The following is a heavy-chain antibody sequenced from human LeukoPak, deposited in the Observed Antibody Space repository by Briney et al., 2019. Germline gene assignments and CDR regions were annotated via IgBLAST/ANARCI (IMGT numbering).Heavy chain of an antibody. V-gene: IGHV1-69*04. CDR1: GGTFSGYA. D-gene: IGHD5-24*01. CDR3: ATVKMATIRGTFDY. Sequence: GASVKVSCKASGGTFSGYAISWVRQAPGQGLEWMGRIIPILGIANYAQKFQGRVTITADKSTSTAYMELSSLRSEDTAVYYCATVKMATIRGTFDYWGQGTLVTVSS. J-gene: IGHJ4*02. CDR2: IIPILGIA.